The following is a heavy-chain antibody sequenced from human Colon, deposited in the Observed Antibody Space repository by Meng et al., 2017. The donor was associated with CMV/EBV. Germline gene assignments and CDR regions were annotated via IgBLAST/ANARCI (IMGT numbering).Heavy chain of an antibody. D-gene: IGHD1-26*01. CDR3: ARASYSGSYHSLGF. CDR1: GYTFKGHD. CDR2: MSPDSGDA. Sequence: ASGYTFKGHDLNWVRQAPGQGLEWMGWMSPDSGDAGYAPKFQGRLTMTRDTATGTAYMELSTLTSEDTATYFCARASYSGSYHSLGFWGQGSLVTVSS. J-gene: IGHJ1*01. V-gene: IGHV1-8*01.